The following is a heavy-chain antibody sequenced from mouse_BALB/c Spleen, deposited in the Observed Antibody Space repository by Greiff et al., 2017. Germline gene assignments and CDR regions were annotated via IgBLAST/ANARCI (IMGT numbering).Heavy chain of an antibody. V-gene: IGHV14-1*02. Sequence: EVKLQQSGAELVRPGTLVKVSCKASGFNIKDSYMHWVKQRPEQGLEWIGWIDPENGNTMYDPKFQGKASITADTSSNTAYLQLSSLTSEDTAVYYCASYGNFDYWGQGTTLTVSS. D-gene: IGHD2-1*01. CDR1: GFNIKDSY. J-gene: IGHJ2*01. CDR2: IDPENGNT. CDR3: ASYGNFDY.